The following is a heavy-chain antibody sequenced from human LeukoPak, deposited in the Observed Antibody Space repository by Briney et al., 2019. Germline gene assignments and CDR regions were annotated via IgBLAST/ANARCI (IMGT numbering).Heavy chain of an antibody. CDR1: GFTFSSYA. V-gene: IGHV3-23*01. CDR2: ISGGGGST. J-gene: IGHJ4*02. Sequence: GGSLRLSCAASGFTFSSYAMSWVRQAPGNGLEWASAISGGGGSTYYADSVKGRFTISRDNSKNTLYLQMNSLRAEDTAVYYCAKEPHGDRDYWGQGTLVTVSS. CDR3: AKEPHGDRDY. D-gene: IGHD4-17*01.